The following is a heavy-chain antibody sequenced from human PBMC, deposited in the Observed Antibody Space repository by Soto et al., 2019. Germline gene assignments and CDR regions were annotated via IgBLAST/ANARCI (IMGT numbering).Heavy chain of an antibody. Sequence: QITLKESGPTLVKPTQTLTLTCTFSGFSLSTSGVGVGWIRQPPGKALEWLALIYWDDDKRYSPSLKSRLTITKDTSKTQVVLTLTNMDPVDTATYYCAHSLKADYGDYAPFDYWGQGTLVTVSS. CDR3: AHSLKADYGDYAPFDY. CDR2: IYWDDDK. D-gene: IGHD4-17*01. V-gene: IGHV2-5*02. J-gene: IGHJ4*02. CDR1: GFSLSTSGVG.